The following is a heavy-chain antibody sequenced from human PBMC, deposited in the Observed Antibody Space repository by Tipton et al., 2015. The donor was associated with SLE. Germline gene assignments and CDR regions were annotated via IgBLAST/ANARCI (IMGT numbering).Heavy chain of an antibody. V-gene: IGHV4-59*08. D-gene: IGHD6-6*01. J-gene: IGHJ4*02. CDR1: GGSISSYY. CDR3: ARRGRAARGFDY. CDR2: IYYSGST. Sequence: TLSFTCTVSGGSISSYYWSWIRQPPGKGLEWIGYIYYSGSTNYNPSLKSRVTISVDTSKNQFSLKLSSVTAADTAVYYCARRGRAARGFDYWGQGTLVTVSS.